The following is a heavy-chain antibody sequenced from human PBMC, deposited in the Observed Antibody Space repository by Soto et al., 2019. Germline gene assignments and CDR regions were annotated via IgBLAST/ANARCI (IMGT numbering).Heavy chain of an antibody. D-gene: IGHD4-4*01. V-gene: IGHV3-9*01. J-gene: IGHJ6*02. CDR3: VKNRGDDYSASVD. Sequence: GGSLRLSCAASGFTFEIFAMHWVRHPPGKGLEWDSGIGRTSAISAYANAVKGRFTISRDNAKNSLFLEMKRLRTEDTAVYYCVKNRGDDYSASVDWGQGTTVTASS. CDR2: IGRTSAIS. CDR1: GFTFEIFA.